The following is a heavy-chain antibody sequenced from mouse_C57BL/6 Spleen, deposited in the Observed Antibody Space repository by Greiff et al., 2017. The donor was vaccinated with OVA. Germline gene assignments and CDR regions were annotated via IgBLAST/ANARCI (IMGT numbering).Heavy chain of an antibody. CDR3: ARASYYEHYSDY. CDR1: GYYITSGYD. Sequence: EVQLQESGPGMVKPSQSLSLTCTVTGYYITSGYDGHWNRHDPGNKWEWMGDIRYSGSTNYNPPIKSRIPITHDTSKNHIYLKLNSVTTEDTATNNCARASYYEHYSDYWGQGTTRTVSS. CDR2: IRYSGST. J-gene: IGHJ2*01. D-gene: IGHD2-10*01. V-gene: IGHV3-1*01.